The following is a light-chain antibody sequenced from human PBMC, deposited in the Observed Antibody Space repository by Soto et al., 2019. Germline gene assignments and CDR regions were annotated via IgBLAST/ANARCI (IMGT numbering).Light chain of an antibody. CDR2: GAS. J-gene: IGKJ4*01. CDR3: QQYNNWPPFT. Sequence: VMTQSPGTLSVSPGKRVTLSCRASQTVGSDLAWYQQKPGHAPRLLIYGASTRAAGIPARFSGSGSSTEFSLTISSLQSEDSAIYYCQQYNNWPPFTFGGGTKVDIK. CDR1: QTVGSD. V-gene: IGKV3-15*01.